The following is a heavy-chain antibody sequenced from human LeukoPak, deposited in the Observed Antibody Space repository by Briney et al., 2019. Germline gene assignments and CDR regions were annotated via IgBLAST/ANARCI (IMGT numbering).Heavy chain of an antibody. Sequence: PSETLSLTCTVSGGSISSSSYYWGWIRQPPGKGLEWIGSIYYSGSTYYNPSLKSRVTISVDTSKNQFSLKLSSVTAADTAVYYCARGRPWIQLWLGGMPNFDYWGQGTLVTVSS. J-gene: IGHJ4*02. CDR2: IYYSGST. V-gene: IGHV4-39*01. CDR3: ARGRPWIQLWLGGMPNFDY. D-gene: IGHD5-18*01. CDR1: GGSISSSSYY.